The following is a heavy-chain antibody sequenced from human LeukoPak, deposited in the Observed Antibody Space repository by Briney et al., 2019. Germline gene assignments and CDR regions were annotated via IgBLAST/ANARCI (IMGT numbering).Heavy chain of an antibody. CDR3: AKVLTRDYVWGSYRPYYFDY. CDR1: GFTVSANY. J-gene: IGHJ4*02. D-gene: IGHD3-16*02. Sequence: QTGGSLRLSCAASGFTVSANYVSWVRQAPGKGLEWVSVIYRHGGTAYADSVQGRFSISRDNSKNTLYLQMNSLRAEDTAVYYCAKVLTRDYVWGSYRPYYFDYWGQGTLVTVSS. V-gene: IGHV3-66*01. CDR2: IYRHGGT.